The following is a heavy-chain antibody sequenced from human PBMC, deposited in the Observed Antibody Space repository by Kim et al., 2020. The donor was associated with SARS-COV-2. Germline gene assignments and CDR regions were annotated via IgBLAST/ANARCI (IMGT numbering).Heavy chain of an antibody. Sequence: SETLSLTCAVYGGSFSGYYWSWIRQPPGKGLEWIGEINHSGSTNYNPSLKSRVTILVDTSKNQLSLKLSSVTAADTAVYYCARDLGAKTSFDYWGQGTLVTVSS. CDR3: ARDLGAKTSFDY. J-gene: IGHJ4*02. D-gene: IGHD3-16*01. V-gene: IGHV4-34*01. CDR2: INHSGST. CDR1: GGSFSGYY.